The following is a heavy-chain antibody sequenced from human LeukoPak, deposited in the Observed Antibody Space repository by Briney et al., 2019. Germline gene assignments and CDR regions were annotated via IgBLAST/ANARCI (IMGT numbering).Heavy chain of an antibody. CDR3: ARAYGSGTYGAFDI. J-gene: IGHJ3*02. D-gene: IGHD3-10*01. V-gene: IGHV3-74*01. CDR2: INSDGSST. CDR1: GFTFSSHW. Sequence: GGSLRLSCAAPGFTFSSHWMHWVRQDAGKGLVLVSRINSDGSSTGSADSVKGRFTISRDNAKNTLYLQMNSLRGEDTAVYYCARAYGSGTYGAFDIWGQGTKVTVSS.